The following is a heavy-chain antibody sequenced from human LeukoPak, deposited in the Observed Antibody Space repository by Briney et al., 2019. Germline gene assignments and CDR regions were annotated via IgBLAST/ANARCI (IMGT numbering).Heavy chain of an antibody. CDR1: GFTFSSYT. V-gene: IGHV3-21*01. J-gene: IGHJ4*02. Sequence: GGSLRLSCAASGFTFSSYTMNWVRQAPGKGLEWVSSITSSSTYIYYADSVKGRFTISRDNAQNSLYLQMSSLRAEDTAVYYCARHVVAVGFDYWGQGTLVTVSS. CDR2: ITSSSTYI. CDR3: ARHVVAVGFDY. D-gene: IGHD3-22*01.